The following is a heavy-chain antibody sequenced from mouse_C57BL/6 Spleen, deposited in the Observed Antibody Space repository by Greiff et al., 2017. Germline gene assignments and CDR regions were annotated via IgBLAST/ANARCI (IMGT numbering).Heavy chain of an antibody. CDR1: GFTFSSYG. V-gene: IGHV5-6*01. J-gene: IGHJ2*01. Sequence: EVQGVESGGDLVKPGGSLKLSCAASGFTFSSYGMSWVRQTPDKRLEWVATISSGGSYPYYPDSVQGRFAISRDNAKNTLYLQMSSLKSEDTAMYYCARPYYGSSYNYFDYWGQGTTLTVSS. D-gene: IGHD1-1*01. CDR3: ARPYYGSSYNYFDY. CDR2: ISSGGSYP.